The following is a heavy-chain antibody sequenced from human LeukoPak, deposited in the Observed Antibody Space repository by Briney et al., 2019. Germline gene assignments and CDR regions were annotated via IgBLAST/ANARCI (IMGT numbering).Heavy chain of an antibody. Sequence: SSETLSLTCTVSGGSISSYYWSWIRQPPGKGLEWNGYIYYSGSTNYNPSLKSRVTISVDTSKNQFSLKLSSVTAADTAVYYCARGTHSSGYYFKRVGPYNWFDPWGLGTLVTVSS. CDR2: IYYSGST. V-gene: IGHV4-59*01. J-gene: IGHJ5*02. CDR3: ARGTHSSGYYFKRVGPYNWFDP. CDR1: GGSISSYY. D-gene: IGHD3-22*01.